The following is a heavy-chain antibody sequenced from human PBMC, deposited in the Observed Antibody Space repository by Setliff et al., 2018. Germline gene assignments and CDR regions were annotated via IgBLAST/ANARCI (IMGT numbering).Heavy chain of an antibody. J-gene: IGHJ6*03. D-gene: IGHD3-3*01. Sequence: SETLSLTCTVSGDSISRAKYYWSWIRQSAGKGLECIGRIYTDGSTKYNPSLNSRVTILIDTAKNQISLRLSSVTAADTAVYYCARMSGFQYMDVWGKGTTVTVSS. CDR1: GDSISRAKYY. CDR3: ARMSGFQYMDV. CDR2: IYTDGST. V-gene: IGHV4-61*02.